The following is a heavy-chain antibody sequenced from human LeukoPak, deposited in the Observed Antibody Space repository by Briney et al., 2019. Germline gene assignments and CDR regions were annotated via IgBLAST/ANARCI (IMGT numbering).Heavy chain of an antibody. D-gene: IGHD3-22*01. V-gene: IGHV3-74*01. CDR2: VKTDGRTT. Sequence: GGSLRLSCAAAGFTFSRYGMHWVRQAPGKGLVWVSHVKTDGRTTHYADSVKGRFTTSRDNAKNTLYLQMNSLRAEDTAVYYCARDLGQYYDTSDNWFDPWGQGTLVTVSS. CDR1: GFTFSRYG. CDR3: ARDLGQYYDTSDNWFDP. J-gene: IGHJ5*02.